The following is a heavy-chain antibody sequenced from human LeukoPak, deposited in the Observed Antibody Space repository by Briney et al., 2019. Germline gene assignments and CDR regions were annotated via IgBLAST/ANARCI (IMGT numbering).Heavy chain of an antibody. Sequence: GGSLRLSCAGAGFTFSTFWMSWVRQAPGKGLEWVANINQDGSEKYYVDSVKGRFSVSRDNANNSVYLQMNSLRAEDTAVYYCARDLRYDYVWGIDYWGQGTLVTVSS. J-gene: IGHJ4*02. CDR2: INQDGSEK. V-gene: IGHV3-7*01. D-gene: IGHD3-16*01. CDR1: GFTFSTFW. CDR3: ARDLRYDYVWGIDY.